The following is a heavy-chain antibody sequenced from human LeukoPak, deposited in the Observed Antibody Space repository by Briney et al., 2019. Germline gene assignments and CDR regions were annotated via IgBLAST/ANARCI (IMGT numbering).Heavy chain of an antibody. V-gene: IGHV3-23*01. J-gene: IGHJ3*01. Sequence: GGSLRLSCAASGFSFSTYAMSWVRQAPGKGLEWVSGISGSGVRTYYADSVKGRFTISRDHSKNTLYLQMNSLGAEDTAVYYCAKDVIGVPDGARANDAFDVWGQGTTVTVSS. CDR3: AKDVIGVPDGARANDAFDV. CDR2: ISGSGVRT. D-gene: IGHD2-2*01. CDR1: GFSFSTYA.